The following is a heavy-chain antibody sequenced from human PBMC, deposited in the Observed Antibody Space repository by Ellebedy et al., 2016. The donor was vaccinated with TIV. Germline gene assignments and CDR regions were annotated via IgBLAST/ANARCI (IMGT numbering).Heavy chain of an antibody. D-gene: IGHD1-1*01. V-gene: IGHV3-23*01. Sequence: GESLKISCVASGFTFNSYAMSWVRQAPGKGLEWVSSLSASGGSTYYADSVKGRFTISRDNSKNTLYLQMNSLRAEDTAVYYCARATAGFDYWGQGTLVTVSS. CDR1: GFTFNSYA. J-gene: IGHJ4*02. CDR2: LSASGGST. CDR3: ARATAGFDY.